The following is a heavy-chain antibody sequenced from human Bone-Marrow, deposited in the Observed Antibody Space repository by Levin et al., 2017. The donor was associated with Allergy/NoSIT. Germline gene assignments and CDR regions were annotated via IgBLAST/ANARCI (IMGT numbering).Heavy chain of an antibody. Sequence: GESLKISCKPSGYTFRVYYIHWIRQAPGQGLEWMGWVSPYNGKTYPAQNFRDRVTMTWDRSISTASMELSRLTPDDTAVYYCARDRADNYDGIHYYPNGFDFWGQGTMVTVSS. CDR1: GYTFRVYY. V-gene: IGHV1-2*02. J-gene: IGHJ3*01. CDR2: VSPYNGKT. D-gene: IGHD3-22*01. CDR3: ARDRADNYDGIHYYPNGFDF.